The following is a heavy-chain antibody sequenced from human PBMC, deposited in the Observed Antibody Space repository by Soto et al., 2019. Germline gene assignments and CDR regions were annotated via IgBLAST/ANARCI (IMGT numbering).Heavy chain of an antibody. CDR2: IYYSGST. V-gene: IGHV4-59*01. D-gene: IGHD3-3*01. CDR3: ARGGHDFWSGFFDP. Sequence: TSETLSLTCTVSGGSISSYYWSWIRQPPGKGLEWIGYIYYSGSTNYNPSLKSRVTISVDTSKNQFSLKLSSVTAADTAVYYCARGGHDFWSGFFDPWGQGTLVTVSS. CDR1: GGSISSYY. J-gene: IGHJ5*02.